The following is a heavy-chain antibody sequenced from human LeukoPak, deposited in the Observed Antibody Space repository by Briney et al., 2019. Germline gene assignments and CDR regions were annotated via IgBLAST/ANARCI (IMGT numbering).Heavy chain of an antibody. CDR1: GFTFSSYG. CDR3: AKDGGGYGGNSGSYYYYMDV. J-gene: IGHJ6*03. D-gene: IGHD4-23*01. CDR2: IRYDGSNK. V-gene: IGHV3-30*02. Sequence: GGSLRLSCAASGFTFSSYGMHWVRQAPGKGLEWVAFIRYDGSNKYYADSVKGRFTISRDNSKNTLYLQMNSLRAEDTAVYYCAKDGGGYGGNSGSYYYYMDVWGKGTTVTVSS.